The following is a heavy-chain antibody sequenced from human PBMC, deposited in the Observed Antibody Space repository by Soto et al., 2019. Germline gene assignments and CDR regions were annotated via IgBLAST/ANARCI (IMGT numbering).Heavy chain of an antibody. CDR2: IIPIFGTA. CDR1: GGTFSSYA. D-gene: IGHD1-26*01. CDR3: ARGSGMGAPDGSFDI. J-gene: IGHJ3*02. Sequence: GASVKVSCKVSGGTFSSYAISWVRQAPGQGLEWMGGIIPIFGTANYAQKFQGRVTITADKSTSTAYMELSSLRSEDTAVYYCARGSGMGAPDGSFDIWGQGTMVTVSS. V-gene: IGHV1-69*06.